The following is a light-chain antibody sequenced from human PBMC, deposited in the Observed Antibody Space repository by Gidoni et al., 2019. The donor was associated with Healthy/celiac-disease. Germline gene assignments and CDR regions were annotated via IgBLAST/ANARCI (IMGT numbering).Light chain of an antibody. CDR3: QAWDSSTDLVV. CDR1: KLGDKY. CDR2: QDS. Sequence: SYELTQPPSVSVSPGQTASITCSGAKLGDKYACWYQQKPGQSPVLVIYQDSKRPSGIPERFSGSNSGNTATLTISGTQAMDEADYYCQAWDSSTDLVVFGGGTKLTVL. J-gene: IGLJ2*01. V-gene: IGLV3-1*01.